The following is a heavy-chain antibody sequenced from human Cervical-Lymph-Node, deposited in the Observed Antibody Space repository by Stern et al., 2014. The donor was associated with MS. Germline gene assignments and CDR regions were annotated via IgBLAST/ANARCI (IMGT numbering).Heavy chain of an antibody. J-gene: IGHJ4*02. V-gene: IGHV5-51*01. Sequence: VQLVQSGAEVKKPGESLKISCKGSGYTFSNSWIGWVRQMPGRGLEWMGIIHPGDSDPRYSPSFQGQITISADKSISTAYLQWNSLKASDTAIFYCARGSAGAGAFFDYWGQGTLVTVSS. CDR1: GYTFSNSW. D-gene: IGHD2-8*02. CDR2: IHPGDSDP. CDR3: ARGSAGAGAFFDY.